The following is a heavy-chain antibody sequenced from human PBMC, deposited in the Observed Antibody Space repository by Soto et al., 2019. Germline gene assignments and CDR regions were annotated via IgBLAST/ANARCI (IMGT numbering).Heavy chain of an antibody. CDR1: GGSISSGDSY. CDR2: IYCSGST. V-gene: IGHV4-30-4*01. Sequence: QVQLQESGPGLVKPSQTLSLTCTVSGGSISSGDSYWSWIRQPPGRGLEWIGYIYCSGSTYYTPSLKSRVNISVNPSKNQFSLKLSSVNAADTAVDYCARAAKTYYYDSSGYYYTFEIWGQGTMVTVSS. D-gene: IGHD3-22*01. CDR3: ARAAKTYYYDSSGYYYTFEI. J-gene: IGHJ3*02.